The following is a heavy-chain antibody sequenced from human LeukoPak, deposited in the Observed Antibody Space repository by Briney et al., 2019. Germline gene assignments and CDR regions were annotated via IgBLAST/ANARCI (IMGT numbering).Heavy chain of an antibody. V-gene: IGHV1-2*02. CDR3: ARDPIRADGYNMDY. Sequence: GASVKVSCKASGYSFTRYYLHWVRQAPGQGLEWMGCITANAGDTKYAQKFQGRVTMTRGTSISTAYMEVSSLRSDDTAMYYCARDPIRADGYNMDYWGQGTLVSVGS. CDR1: GYSFTRYY. D-gene: IGHD5-24*01. J-gene: IGHJ4*02. CDR2: ITANAGDT.